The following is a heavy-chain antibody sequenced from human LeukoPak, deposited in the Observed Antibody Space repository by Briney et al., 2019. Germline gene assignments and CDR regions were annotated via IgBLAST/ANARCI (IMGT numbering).Heavy chain of an antibody. Sequence: SETLSLTCTVSGGSISSGSYYWSWIRQPAGKGLEWIGYIYYSGSTNYNPSLKSRVTISVDTSKNQFSLKLSSVTAADTAVYYCARDNDYWGQGTLVTVSS. CDR2: IYYSGST. CDR1: GGSISSGSYY. CDR3: ARDNDY. V-gene: IGHV4-61*10. J-gene: IGHJ4*02.